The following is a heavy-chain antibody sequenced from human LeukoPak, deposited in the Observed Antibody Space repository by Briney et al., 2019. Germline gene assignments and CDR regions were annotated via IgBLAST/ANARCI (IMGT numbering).Heavy chain of an antibody. D-gene: IGHD6-6*01. CDR1: GGSISSSSYY. J-gene: IGHJ4*02. V-gene: IGHV4-39*01. CDR2: IYYSGST. CDR3: ASIAARRGYYFDY. Sequence: SETLSLTCTVSGGSISSSSYYWGWIRQPPGKGLEWIGSIYYSGSTYYNPSLKSRVTISVDTSKNQFSLKLISVTAADTAVYYCASIAARRGYYFDYWGQGTLVTVSS.